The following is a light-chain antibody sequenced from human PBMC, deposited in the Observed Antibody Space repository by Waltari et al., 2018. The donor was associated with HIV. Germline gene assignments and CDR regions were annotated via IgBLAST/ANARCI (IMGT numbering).Light chain of an antibody. CDR3: QQYYDVQS. V-gene: IGKV4-1*01. CDR1: LTVLSPTNNKNY. J-gene: IGKJ2*03. Sequence: IVMTQSPDSLAVSLGDRATMNCKSSLTVLSPTNNKNYLAWYQQKPGQPPKLLIYWASTRESGVPERFRGSGSGTDFTLTIDTMEAEDAALYYCQQYYDVQSFGQGTKVEIK. CDR2: WAS.